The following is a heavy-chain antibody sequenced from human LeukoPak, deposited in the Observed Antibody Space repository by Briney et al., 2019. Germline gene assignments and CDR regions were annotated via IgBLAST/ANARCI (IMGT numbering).Heavy chain of an antibody. CDR3: ARFSSSWYGVDV. J-gene: IGHJ6*04. V-gene: IGHV4-59*01. Sequence: SETLSLTCTVSGGSINSYFWTWIRQPPGRGLEWIGYIYYSGSTNCNPSLKSRVTISVDTSKNHFSLKLSSVTAADTAVYYCARFSSSWYGVDVWGKGITVTVSS. CDR2: IYYSGST. D-gene: IGHD6-13*01. CDR1: GGSINSYF.